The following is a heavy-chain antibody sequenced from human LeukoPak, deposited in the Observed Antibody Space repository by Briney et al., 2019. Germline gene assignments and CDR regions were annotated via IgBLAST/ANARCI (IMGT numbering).Heavy chain of an antibody. Sequence: SETLSLTCTVSGGSISSGSYYWSWIRQPPGKGLEWIGNIYYSGSTNYNPSLKSRVTISVDTSKNQFSLKLSSVTAADTAVYYCTRGSIAYYYMDVWGKGTTVTISS. CDR2: IYYSGST. J-gene: IGHJ6*03. D-gene: IGHD3-22*01. CDR3: TRGSIAYYYMDV. V-gene: IGHV4-61*01. CDR1: GGSISSGSYY.